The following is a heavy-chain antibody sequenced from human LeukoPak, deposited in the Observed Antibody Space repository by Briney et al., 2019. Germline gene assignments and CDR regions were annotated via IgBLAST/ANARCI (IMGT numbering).Heavy chain of an antibody. D-gene: IGHD3-16*01. CDR2: ISTYNDNT. CDR3: ARGRLEGAIDY. Sequence: ASVKVSCKASGYTFTSYGISWVRQAPGQGLEWMGWISTYNDNTNYAQKFQGKVSMTTDTTTSTAYMELRSLRSDDTAVYYCARGRLEGAIDYWGQGTLVTVSS. V-gene: IGHV1-18*01. J-gene: IGHJ4*02. CDR1: GYTFTSYG.